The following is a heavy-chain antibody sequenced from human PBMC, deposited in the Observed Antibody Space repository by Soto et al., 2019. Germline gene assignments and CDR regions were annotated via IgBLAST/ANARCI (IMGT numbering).Heavy chain of an antibody. Sequence: ASVKVSCKASGYTFTSYDINWVRQATGQGLEWMGWMNPNSGNTGYAQKFQGRVTMTRNTSISTAYMELSSLRSEDTAVYYCAIGAVWFGELALDYWGQGTLVTVSS. J-gene: IGHJ4*02. CDR3: AIGAVWFGELALDY. V-gene: IGHV1-8*01. CDR1: GYTFTSYD. D-gene: IGHD3-10*01. CDR2: MNPNSGNT.